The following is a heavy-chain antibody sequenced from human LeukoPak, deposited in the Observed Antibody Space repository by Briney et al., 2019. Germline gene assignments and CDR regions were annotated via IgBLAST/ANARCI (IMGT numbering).Heavy chain of an antibody. V-gene: IGHV3-66*01. CDR2: IYNDGRT. J-gene: IGHJ4*02. CDR1: GFTVNNKY. CDR3: ARGVYGDYPLEGSYCFDF. Sequence: GGSLRLSCAASGFTVNNKYMTWVRQAPGKGLEWVSLIYNDGRTYYAGSVKGRFTISRDNAKNSLLLQMNSLRAEDTAVYFCARGVYGDYPLEGSYCFDFWGQGTLVTVSS. D-gene: IGHD4-17*01.